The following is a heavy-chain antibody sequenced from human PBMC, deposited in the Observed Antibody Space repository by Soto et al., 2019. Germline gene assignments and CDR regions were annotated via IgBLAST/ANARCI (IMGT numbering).Heavy chain of an antibody. CDR2: ISYSGNT. D-gene: IGHD3-22*01. V-gene: IGHV4-30-2*01. CDR3: VRGVYDSSGYYSTVTYWYFDL. J-gene: IGHJ2*01. CDR1: GGSISSGGYS. Sequence: QLQLQESGSGLVKPSQTLSLTCAVSGGSISSGGYSWNWIRQPPGKDLEWIGYISYSGNTYYNPSLNSRVTIALASSMNQFSVKMSSLTAADTAVYYCVRGVYDSSGYYSTVTYWYFDLWGRGALVTVSS.